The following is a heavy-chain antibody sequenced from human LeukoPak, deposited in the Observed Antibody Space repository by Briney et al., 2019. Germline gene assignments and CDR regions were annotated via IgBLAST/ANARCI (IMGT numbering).Heavy chain of an antibody. CDR3: ARSYYYDSSGSKDAFDI. J-gene: IGHJ3*02. D-gene: IGHD3-22*01. V-gene: IGHV4-61*02. CDR2: VYPSGST. Sequence: SETLSLTCTVSGGSISSGSYYWNWIRQPAGKGLEWIGRVYPSGSTNYNPSLKSRVTISVDTSKNQFSLKLISVTAADTAMYYCARSYYYDSSGSKDAFDIWGQGTMVTVSS. CDR1: GGSISSGSYY.